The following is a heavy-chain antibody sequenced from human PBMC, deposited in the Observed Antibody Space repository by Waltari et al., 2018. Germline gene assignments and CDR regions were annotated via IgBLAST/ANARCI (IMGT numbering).Heavy chain of an antibody. Sequence: EVQLVESGGGLIQPGGSLRRSFAASGFPFKSYSLHRFRQAPGKGLEWVSYISSASSTIYYADSVKGRFTISRDNAKNSLFLLVNSLRAEDTAVYYCASGTSAYDYFGFWGQGTLVTVSS. V-gene: IGHV3-48*04. CDR3: ASGTSAYDYFGF. J-gene: IGHJ4*02. D-gene: IGHD3-22*01. CDR1: GFPFKSYS. CDR2: ISSASSTI.